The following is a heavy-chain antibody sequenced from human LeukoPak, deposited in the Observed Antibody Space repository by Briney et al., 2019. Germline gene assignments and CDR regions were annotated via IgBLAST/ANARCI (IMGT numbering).Heavy chain of an antibody. D-gene: IGHD3-3*01. J-gene: IGHJ6*03. Sequence: RGSLRLSCAASGFTVSSNYMSWVRQAPGKGLEWVSVIYSGGSTYYAGSVKGRFTISRDNSKNTLYLQMNSLRAEDTAVYYCAKLNGVVILDMDVWGKGTTVTVSS. V-gene: IGHV3-53*05. CDR2: IYSGGST. CDR3: AKLNGVVILDMDV. CDR1: GFTVSSNY.